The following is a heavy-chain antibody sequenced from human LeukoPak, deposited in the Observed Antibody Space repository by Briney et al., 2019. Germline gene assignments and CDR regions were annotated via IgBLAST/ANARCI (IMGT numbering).Heavy chain of an antibody. Sequence: GGSLRLSCAASGFTFSNYAMSWVRQAPGKGLEWVSAISGSGDSTFYTDSVKGRFTISRDNSKNTLYLQMKSLRAEDTAVYYCAKGVGYCSGGSCQQFDYWGQGTLVTVSS. CDR2: ISGSGDST. V-gene: IGHV3-23*01. D-gene: IGHD2-15*01. CDR1: GFTFSNYA. J-gene: IGHJ4*02. CDR3: AKGVGYCSGGSCQQFDY.